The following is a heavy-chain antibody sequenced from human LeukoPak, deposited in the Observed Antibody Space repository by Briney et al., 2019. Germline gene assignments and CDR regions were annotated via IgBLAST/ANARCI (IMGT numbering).Heavy chain of an antibody. CDR1: GGSISSYY. Sequence: SETLSLTCTVSGGSISSYYWSWIRQPPGKGLEWIGYIYYSGSTNYNPSLKSRVTISVDTSKNQFSLKLSSVTAADTAVYYCARAIAVAGIGYYYYMDVWGKGTTVTVSS. V-gene: IGHV4-59*01. D-gene: IGHD6-19*01. CDR2: IYYSGST. J-gene: IGHJ6*03. CDR3: ARAIAVAGIGYYYYMDV.